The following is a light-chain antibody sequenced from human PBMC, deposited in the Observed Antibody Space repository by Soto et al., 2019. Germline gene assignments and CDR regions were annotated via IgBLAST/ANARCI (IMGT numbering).Light chain of an antibody. J-gene: IGKJ4*01. CDR3: QQLNSYPRT. V-gene: IGKV1-9*01. CDR2: AAT. CDR1: QGISSS. Sequence: DIQLTQSPSFLSASVGDRVTITCRASQGISSSLAWYQQEPGKAPKLLIYAATTLQSGVSSRFSGSRSGTEFTLTISSLQPEDFATYYCQQLNSYPRTFGGGTKVEIK.